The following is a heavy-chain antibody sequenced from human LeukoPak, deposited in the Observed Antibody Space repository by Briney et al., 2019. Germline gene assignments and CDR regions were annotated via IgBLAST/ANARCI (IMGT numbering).Heavy chain of an antibody. D-gene: IGHD3-10*01. Sequence: PGGSLRLSCAASGFTFSNAWMSWVRQAPGKGLEWVGRIKSKTDGETTDYAAPVKGRFTISRDDSKNMLYLQMNSLETEDTAVYYCSTYGSGGRGLVWGQGTPVTVSS. CDR1: GFTFSNAW. V-gene: IGHV3-15*01. J-gene: IGHJ4*02. CDR3: STYGSGGRGLV. CDR2: IKSKTDGETT.